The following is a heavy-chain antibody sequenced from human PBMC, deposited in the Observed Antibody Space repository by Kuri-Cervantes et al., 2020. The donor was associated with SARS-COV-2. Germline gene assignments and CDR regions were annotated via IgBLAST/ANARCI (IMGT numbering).Heavy chain of an antibody. V-gene: IGHV3-23*01. CDR2: ISDSGAYT. J-gene: IGHJ4*02. CDR1: GFTFSSYS. D-gene: IGHD2-2*02. CDR3: VKDGCSSASCYTKERYGY. Sequence: GESLKISCAASGFTFSSYSMNWVRQAPGKGLEWVSTISDSGAYTHYADSVKDRFTISRDNSKNTLSLQMNSLRAEDTALYYCVKDGCSSASCYTKERYGYWGQGTLVTVSS.